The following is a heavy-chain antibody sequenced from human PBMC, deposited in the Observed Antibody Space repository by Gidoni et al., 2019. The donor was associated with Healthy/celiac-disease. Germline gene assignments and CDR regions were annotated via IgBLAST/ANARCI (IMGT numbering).Heavy chain of an antibody. Sequence: EVQLLESGGGLVQPGGSLRLSCAASGFTFSSYAMSWVRQAPGKGLEWVSAISGSGGSTYYADSVKGRFNISRDNSKNTLYLQMNSLRAEDTAVYYCAKVWGAGTVYYYGMDVWGQGTTVTVSS. D-gene: IGHD6-13*01. V-gene: IGHV3-23*01. CDR3: AKVWGAGTVYYYGMDV. CDR2: ISGSGGST. J-gene: IGHJ6*02. CDR1: GFTFSSYA.